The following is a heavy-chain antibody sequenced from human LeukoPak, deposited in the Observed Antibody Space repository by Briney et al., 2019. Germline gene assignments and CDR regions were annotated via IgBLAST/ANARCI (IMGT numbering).Heavy chain of an antibody. CDR3: AREAQGDWYFDL. CDR1: GFTFSSYA. J-gene: IGHJ2*01. Sequence: PGGSLRLSCAASGFTFSSYAMSWVRQAPGKGLEWVSGIYSGGHIYCADSVKGRFTISRDTSKNTLDLQMNSLRAEDTAVYFCAREAQGDWYFDLWGRGTLVTVSS. CDR2: IYSGGHI. D-gene: IGHD3-16*01. V-gene: IGHV3-23*03.